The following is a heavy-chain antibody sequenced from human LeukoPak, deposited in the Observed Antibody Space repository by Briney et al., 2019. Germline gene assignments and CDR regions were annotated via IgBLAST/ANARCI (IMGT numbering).Heavy chain of an antibody. J-gene: IGHJ4*02. D-gene: IGHD2-21*01. CDR3: ARRASRIHGVFDY. Sequence: SETLSLTCTVSGGSISSYYWSWIRQPPGKGLEWIGYIYYSGSTNYNPSLKSRVTISVDTSKNQFSLKLSSVTAADTAVYYCARRASRIHGVFDYWGQGTLVTVSS. CDR1: GGSISSYY. CDR2: IYYSGST. V-gene: IGHV4-59*08.